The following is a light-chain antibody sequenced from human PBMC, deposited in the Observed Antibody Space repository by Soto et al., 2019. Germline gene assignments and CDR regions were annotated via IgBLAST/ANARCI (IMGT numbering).Light chain of an antibody. Sequence: EIVLTQSPGTLSLSPGERVTLSCRASQSVSSSHLAWYQQKPGQTPRLLIYGVSTRATGIPDRFSGSGSGADFTLTISRLEPDDFAVYYCHQYGGSPYTFGQGTKLEIK. CDR2: GVS. V-gene: IGKV3-20*01. CDR3: HQYGGSPYT. CDR1: QSVSSSH. J-gene: IGKJ2*01.